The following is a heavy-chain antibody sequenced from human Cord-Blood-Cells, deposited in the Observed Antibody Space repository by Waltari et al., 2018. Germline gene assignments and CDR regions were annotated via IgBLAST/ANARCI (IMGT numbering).Heavy chain of an antibody. Sequence: QVQLVESGGGVVQPGRSLRLSCAASGFTFSGYAMHWVRQAPGKGLEWVAVISYDGSNKYYADSVKGRFTISRDNSKNTLYLQMNSLRAEDTAVYYCAGWNYDAFDIWGQGTMVTVSS. CDR1: GFTFSGYA. CDR2: ISYDGSNK. J-gene: IGHJ3*02. D-gene: IGHD1-7*01. CDR3: AGWNYDAFDI. V-gene: IGHV3-30-3*01.